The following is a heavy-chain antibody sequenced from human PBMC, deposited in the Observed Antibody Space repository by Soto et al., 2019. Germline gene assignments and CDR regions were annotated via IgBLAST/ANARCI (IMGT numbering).Heavy chain of an antibody. CDR1: GYVCGSW. J-gene: IGHJ5*02. CDR3: ARATGRFWFDP. CDR2: IYHSGST. Sequence: GYVCGSWWTSFRQHPGKGLEWIGEIYHSGSTNYNPSLKSRVTISVDTSKNQFSLKLSSVTAADTAVYYCARATGRFWFDPWGQGTRVTVTS. V-gene: IGHV4-34*09.